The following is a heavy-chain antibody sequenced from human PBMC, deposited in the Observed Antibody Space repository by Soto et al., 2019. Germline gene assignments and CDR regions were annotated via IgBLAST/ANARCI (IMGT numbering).Heavy chain of an antibody. CDR1: GFTFSSYA. V-gene: IGHV3-23*01. J-gene: IGHJ5*02. Sequence: EVKLLESGGGLAQPGGSLRLSCTGSGFTFSSYAMNWVRQAPGKGLECVSTISGSGGTTYYADSVKGRFTISRDNSKNTLYLQMSSLRAEDTAVYYCAKNGRAAAMYNWFDPWGQGTLVTVSS. D-gene: IGHD6-13*01. CDR3: AKNGRAAAMYNWFDP. CDR2: ISGSGGTT.